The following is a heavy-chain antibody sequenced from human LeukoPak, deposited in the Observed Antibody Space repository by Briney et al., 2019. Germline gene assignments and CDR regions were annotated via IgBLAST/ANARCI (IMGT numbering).Heavy chain of an antibody. CDR3: ARESLGPPYYFDY. J-gene: IGHJ4*02. Sequence: SQTLSLTCNVSGGSLSSGSDYWRWIRQPAGTGLEWIGRIYTSGSTNYNPSLKSRVTISVDTSKNQFSLKLTSVTAADTAVYYCARESLGPPYYFDYWGQGTLVTVSS. D-gene: IGHD1-26*01. CDR2: IYTSGST. V-gene: IGHV4-61*02. CDR1: GGSLSSGSDY.